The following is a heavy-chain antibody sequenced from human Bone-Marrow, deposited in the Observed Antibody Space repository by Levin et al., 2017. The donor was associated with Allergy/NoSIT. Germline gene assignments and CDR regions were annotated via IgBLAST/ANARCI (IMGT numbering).Heavy chain of an antibody. D-gene: IGHD6-19*01. CDR3: ARVYRGWYGLIYYYYYMDL. CDR2: TRNKAYRYTT. J-gene: IGHJ6*03. V-gene: IGHV3-72*01. Sequence: HSGGSLRLSCATSGFTFSDHYMDWVRQAPGKGLEWLGRTRNKAYRYTTEYAASVEGRFIISRDDSKNSLYLQMNSLKTEDTAVYYCARVYRGWYGLIYYYYYMDLWGKGTTVTVSS. CDR1: GFTFSDHY.